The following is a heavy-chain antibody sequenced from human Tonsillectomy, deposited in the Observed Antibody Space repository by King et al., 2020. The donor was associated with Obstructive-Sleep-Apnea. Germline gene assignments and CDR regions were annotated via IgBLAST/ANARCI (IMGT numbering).Heavy chain of an antibody. D-gene: IGHD2-15*01. CDR2: IRRSSSYI. CDR1: GFTLSSYS. Sequence: VQLVESGGGLVKPGGSLRLSCAASGFTLSSYSMNWVRQAPGKGLEWVPAIRRSSSYIYYADSVKGRFTTSIDNAKNSLYLQMNSLRAEDTVVYYCAREGGVGFDSWGQGTLVTVSS. CDR3: AREGGVGFDS. V-gene: IGHV3-21*01. J-gene: IGHJ4*02.